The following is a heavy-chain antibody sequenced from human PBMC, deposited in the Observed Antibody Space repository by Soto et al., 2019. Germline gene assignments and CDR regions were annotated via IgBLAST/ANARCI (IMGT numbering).Heavy chain of an antibody. CDR3: ARARGYGYGEQTFDY. D-gene: IGHD5-18*01. Sequence: QVQLVESGGGVVQPGRSLRLSCAASGFTFSGYAMHWVRQAPGKGLEWVAVIWYDGTNTYYGDSVKGRFTVSRDNSKNTLWLQMSSLRVEDTAVYYCARARGYGYGEQTFDYWGQGTLVTVSS. CDR2: IWYDGTNT. CDR1: GFTFSGYA. J-gene: IGHJ4*02. V-gene: IGHV3-33*01.